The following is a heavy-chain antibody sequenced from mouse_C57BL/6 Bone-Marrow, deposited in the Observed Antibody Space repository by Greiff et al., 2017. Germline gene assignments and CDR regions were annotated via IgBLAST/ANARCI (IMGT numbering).Heavy chain of an antibody. J-gene: IGHJ4*01. CDR2: IDPNSGGT. Sequence: QVHVKQPGAELVKPGASVKLSCKASGYTFTSYWMHWVKQRPGRGLEWIGRIDPNSGGTKYNEKFKSKATLTVDKPSSTAYMQLSSLTSDDSAVYYCARGSNFNYYAMDYWGQGTSVTVSS. CDR3: ARGSNFNYYAMDY. V-gene: IGHV1-72*01. D-gene: IGHD2-5*01. CDR1: GYTFTSYW.